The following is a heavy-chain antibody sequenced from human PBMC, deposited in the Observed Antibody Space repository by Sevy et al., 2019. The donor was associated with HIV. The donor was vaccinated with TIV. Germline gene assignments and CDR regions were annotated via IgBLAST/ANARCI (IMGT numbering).Heavy chain of an antibody. V-gene: IGHV2-5*02. Sequence: SGPTLVNPTQTLTLTCSFSGFSFTTSGVGLGWIRQPPGKSLEWLAMIYWDDDTRYNPSLSSRLTIPKATSGDQVVLTIADMDPVDTGTDYGAHRRSKGITLTGFDYWGQGILVTVSS. D-gene: IGHD1-20*01. J-gene: IGHJ4*02. CDR1: GFSFTTSGVG. CDR3: AHRRSKGITLTGFDY. CDR2: IYWDDDT.